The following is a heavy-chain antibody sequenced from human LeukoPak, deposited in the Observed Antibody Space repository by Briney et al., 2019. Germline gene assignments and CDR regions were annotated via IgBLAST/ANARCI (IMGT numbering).Heavy chain of an antibody. Sequence: PGGSLRLSCTASGFTFSHYTMNWVRQAPGKGLEWISYISSSSSTIYYADSVKGRFTISRDNAKNSLYLQMNSLRAEDTAAYYCARDQGGYDILTDWGQGTLVTVSS. D-gene: IGHD3-9*01. CDR2: ISSSSSTI. J-gene: IGHJ4*02. CDR3: ARDQGGYDILTD. CDR1: GFTFSHYT. V-gene: IGHV3-48*04.